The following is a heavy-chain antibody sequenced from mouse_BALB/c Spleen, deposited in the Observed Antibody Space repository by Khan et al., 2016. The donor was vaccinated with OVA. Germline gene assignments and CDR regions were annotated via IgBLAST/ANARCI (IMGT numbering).Heavy chain of an antibody. V-gene: IGHV1-20*01. D-gene: IGHD1-1*01. Sequence: EVQLVESGPELVKPGASVKISCKASGYSFTGYSMHWVMQSHGKSLEWIGRINPHFGETIYSQKFVDKATLTVDESSSTAYMELRSLTSEDSAVYYCARSYGSDFDYWGQGTTLTVSA. J-gene: IGHJ2*01. CDR3: ARSYGSDFDY. CDR2: INPHFGET. CDR1: GYSFTGYS.